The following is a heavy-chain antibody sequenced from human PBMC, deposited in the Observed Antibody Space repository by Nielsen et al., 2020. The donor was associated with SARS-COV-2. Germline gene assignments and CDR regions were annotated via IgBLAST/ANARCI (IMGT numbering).Heavy chain of an antibody. CDR3: AHRRVFDAFDI. V-gene: IGHV2-5*02. Sequence: SGPTLVKPTQTLTLTCTFSGFSLSTSGMCVGWIRQPPGKALEWLALIYWDDDKRYSPSLKSRLTITKDTSKNQVVLTMTNMDPVDTATYYCAHRRVFDAFDIWGQGTMVTVSS. D-gene: IGHD6-6*01. J-gene: IGHJ3*02. CDR1: GFSLSTSGMC. CDR2: IYWDDDK.